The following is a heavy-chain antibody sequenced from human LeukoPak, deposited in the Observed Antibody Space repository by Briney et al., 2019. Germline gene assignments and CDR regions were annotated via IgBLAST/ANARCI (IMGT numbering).Heavy chain of an antibody. CDR2: VYYSGST. J-gene: IGHJ4*02. CDR1: GGSISSYY. V-gene: IGHV4-59*01. Sequence: KPSETLSLTCTVSGGSISSYYLSWIRQPPGKGLEWIGYVYYSGSTSYNPSLKSRVTISVDTSKNQFSLKVSSVTAADTALYYCARGHLVFAYWGQGTLVTASS. CDR3: ARGHLVFAY. D-gene: IGHD6-6*01.